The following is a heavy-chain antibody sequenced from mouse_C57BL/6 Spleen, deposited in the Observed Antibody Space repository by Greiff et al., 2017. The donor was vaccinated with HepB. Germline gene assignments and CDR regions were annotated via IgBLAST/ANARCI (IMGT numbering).Heavy chain of an antibody. CDR1: GYAFSSSW. Sequence: QVQLQQSGPELVKPGASVKISCKASGYAFSSSWMNWVKQRPGKGLEWIGRIYPGDGDTNYNGKFKGKATVTADKSSSTAYMQLSSLTSEDSAVYFCARHYGEGYFDVWGTGTTVTVSS. CDR3: ARHYGEGYFDV. CDR2: IYPGDGDT. J-gene: IGHJ1*03. V-gene: IGHV1-82*01. D-gene: IGHD1-1*01.